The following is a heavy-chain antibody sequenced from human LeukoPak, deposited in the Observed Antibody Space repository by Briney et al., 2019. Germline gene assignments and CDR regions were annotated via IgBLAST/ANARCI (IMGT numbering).Heavy chain of an antibody. CDR3: ARDTLVSATDY. D-gene: IGHD2-15*01. CDR2: ISSSSSYI. J-gene: IGHJ4*02. Sequence: PGGSLRLSCAASGFTFSSYSMNWVRQAPGKGLEWVSYISSSSSYIYYADSVKGRFTISRDNAKNSLYLQMNSLRAEDTAVYYCARDTLVSATDYWGQGTLVTVSS. CDR1: GFTFSSYS. V-gene: IGHV3-21*05.